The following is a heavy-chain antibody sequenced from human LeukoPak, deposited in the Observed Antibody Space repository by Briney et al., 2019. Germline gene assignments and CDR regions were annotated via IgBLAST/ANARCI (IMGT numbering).Heavy chain of an antibody. J-gene: IGHJ4*02. D-gene: IGHD3-22*01. CDR1: GYTFTNNY. CDR3: ASAGRYDSSGYYRY. CDR2: INPSGGST. V-gene: IGHV1-46*01. Sequence: ASVKVSCKTSGYTFTNNYLHWVRQAPGQGLEWMGIINPSGGSTSYAQKFQGRVTMTSDTSTTTVYMELSSLRPEDTAVYYCASAGRYDSSGYYRYWGQGTLVTVSS.